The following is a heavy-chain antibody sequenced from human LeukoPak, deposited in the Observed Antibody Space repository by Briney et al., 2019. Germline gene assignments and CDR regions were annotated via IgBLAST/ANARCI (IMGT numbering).Heavy chain of an antibody. Sequence: PSETLSLTCTVSGGSISSSSYYWGWIRQPPGKGLEWIGSIYYSGSTYYNPSLGSRVTMSVDTSKNQFSLKLSSVTAADTAVYYCAREGSMTARPFVSIDYWGQGTLVTVSS. V-gene: IGHV4-39*07. CDR3: AREGSMTARPFVSIDY. CDR2: IYYSGST. CDR1: GGSISSSSYY. D-gene: IGHD6-6*01. J-gene: IGHJ4*02.